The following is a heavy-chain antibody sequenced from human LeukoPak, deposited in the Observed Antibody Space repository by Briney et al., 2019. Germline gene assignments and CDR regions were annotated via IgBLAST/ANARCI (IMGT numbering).Heavy chain of an antibody. V-gene: IGHV3-21*04. CDR1: GFTFNGYS. Sequence: GGSLRLSCTASGFTFNGYSMNWVRQAPGKGLEWDSSISTSSSYIYYADSVKGRFAISRDNSKNTLYLQMNSLRAEDTAVYYCAKGDMVRTPYYYYYGMDVWGQGTTVTVSS. D-gene: IGHD3-10*01. J-gene: IGHJ6*02. CDR2: ISTSSSYI. CDR3: AKGDMVRTPYYYYYGMDV.